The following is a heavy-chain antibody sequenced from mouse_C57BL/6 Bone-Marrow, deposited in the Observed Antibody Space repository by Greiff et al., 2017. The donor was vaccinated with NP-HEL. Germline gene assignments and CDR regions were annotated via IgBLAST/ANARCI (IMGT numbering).Heavy chain of an antibody. CDR1: GFTFSDYY. D-gene: IGHD1-1*01. J-gene: IGHJ3*01. CDR3: ARVSGGSSSWFAY. Sequence: EVKLMESEGGLVQPGSSMKLSCTASGFTFSDYYMAWVRQVPEKGLEWVANINYDGSSTYYLDPLKSRFIISRDNAKNILYLQMSSLKSEDTATYYCARVSGGSSSWFAYWGQGTLVTVSA. CDR2: INYDGSST. V-gene: IGHV5-16*01.